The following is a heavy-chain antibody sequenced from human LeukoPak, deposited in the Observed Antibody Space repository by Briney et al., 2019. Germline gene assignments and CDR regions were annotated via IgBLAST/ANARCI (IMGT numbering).Heavy chain of an antibody. J-gene: IGHJ5*02. V-gene: IGHV4-39*07. D-gene: IGHD3-22*01. CDR3: ARQGGYYDSSGYYLNWFGP. CDR1: GGSISTNTYY. CDR2: IYYTGST. Sequence: SETLSLTCTVSGGSISTNTYYWGWVRQPPGKGLEWIGSIYYTGSTYYNPSLKSRVTISLDTSKNRFSLKLTSVTAADTAVYYCARQGGYYDSSGYYLNWFGPWGQGTLVTVSS.